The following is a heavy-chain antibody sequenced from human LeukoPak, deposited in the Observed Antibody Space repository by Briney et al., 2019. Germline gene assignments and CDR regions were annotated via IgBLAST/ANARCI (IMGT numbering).Heavy chain of an antibody. Sequence: PSETLSLTCTVSSGSISSSSYYWGWIRQPPGKGLVWIGSSYYSGSTYYNPSLKRRVTISVDTSKNQFSLKLSSVTAADTAVYFCARLVTINTVTTARYWYFDLWVRGTLVTVSS. CDR1: SGSISSSSYY. V-gene: IGHV4-39*01. CDR3: ARLVTINTVTTARYWYFDL. J-gene: IGHJ2*01. CDR2: SYYSGST. D-gene: IGHD4-17*01.